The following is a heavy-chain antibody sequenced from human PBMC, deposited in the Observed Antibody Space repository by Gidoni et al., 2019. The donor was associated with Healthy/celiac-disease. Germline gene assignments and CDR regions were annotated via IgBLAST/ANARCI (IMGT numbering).Heavy chain of an antibody. CDR2: ISYDGSNK. J-gene: IGHJ4*02. CDR3: ARGAYATMVRGVYDY. V-gene: IGHV3-30-3*01. D-gene: IGHD3-10*01. CDR1: GFTFSSYA. Sequence: QVQLVESGGGVVQPGRSLRLSCAASGFTFSSYAMHWVRPAPGKGLEWVAVISYDGSNKYYADSVKGRFTISRDNSKNTLYLQMNSLRAEDTAVYYCARGAYATMVRGVYDYWGQGTLVTVSS.